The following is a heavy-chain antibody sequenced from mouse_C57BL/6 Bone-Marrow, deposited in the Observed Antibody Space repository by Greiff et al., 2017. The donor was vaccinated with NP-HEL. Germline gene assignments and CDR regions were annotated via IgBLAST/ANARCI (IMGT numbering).Heavy chain of an antibody. J-gene: IGHJ1*03. V-gene: IGHV1-9*01. CDR3: EREAVVARYWYVGG. CDR1: GYTFTGYW. Sequence: VKLQESGAELMKPGASVKLSCKATGYTFTGYWIEWVKQRPGHGLEWIGEIFPGSGSTYYNEKFKGKATFTADTSSNTAYMQLSSLTTEDSAIYYGEREAVVARYWYVGGWGTGTTVTVAS. CDR2: IFPGSGST. D-gene: IGHD1-1*01.